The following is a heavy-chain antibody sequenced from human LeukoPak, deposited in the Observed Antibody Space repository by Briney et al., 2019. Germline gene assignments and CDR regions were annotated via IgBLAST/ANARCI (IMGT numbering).Heavy chain of an antibody. CDR2: ISGDGTTR. V-gene: IGHV3-11*04. Sequence: KPGGSLRLSCAASGFSFSDYYMSWVRQAPGKGLEWVSYISGDGTTRHYADSVRGRFTISRDNAKNSMYLQMDSLRDEDTAVYYCATETIGRHYDYWGQGTLLTVSS. CDR1: GFSFSDYY. D-gene: IGHD1-14*01. CDR3: ATETIGRHYDY. J-gene: IGHJ4*02.